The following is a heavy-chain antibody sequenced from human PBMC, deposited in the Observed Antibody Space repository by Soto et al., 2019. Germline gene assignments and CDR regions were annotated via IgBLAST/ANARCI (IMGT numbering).Heavy chain of an antibody. V-gene: IGHV3-23*01. CDR3: AKVSGDQLLSTFDY. CDR2: ISGSGGST. Sequence: GGSLRLASAGSGFTFSRYVMSWVRQAPGKGLEWVSAISGSGGSTYFADSVKGRFTISRDNSKNTLYLQMNRLRAEDTAVYYCAKVSGDQLLSTFDYWGQGTLVTVSS. CDR1: GFTFSRYV. J-gene: IGHJ4*02. D-gene: IGHD2-2*01.